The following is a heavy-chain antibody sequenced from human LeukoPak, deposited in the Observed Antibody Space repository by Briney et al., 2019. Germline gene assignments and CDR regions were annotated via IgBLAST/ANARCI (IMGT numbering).Heavy chain of an antibody. Sequence: GWSLRLSCAASGCTFSSDSRNWVRQAPGKGLEWVASSSSSSRYIDYADSVKGRFPTSRDNAKTSLYLQMNSLRAEDTAVYYCAAYSGLDYWGQGTLVTVSS. V-gene: IGHV3-21*01. CDR3: AAYSGLDY. J-gene: IGHJ4*02. D-gene: IGHD6-13*01. CDR1: GCTFSSDS. CDR2: SSSSSRYI.